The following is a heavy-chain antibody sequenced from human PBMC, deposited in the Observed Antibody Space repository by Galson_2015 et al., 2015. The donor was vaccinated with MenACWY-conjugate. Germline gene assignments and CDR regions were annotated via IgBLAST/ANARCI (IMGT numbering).Heavy chain of an antibody. CDR2: VDRVGVT. CDR1: GFSVTDNC. Sequence: SLRLSCAVSGFSVTDNCLSWVRQAPGKGPEWIAMVDRVGVTIYADSVGGRFTVSRDNFKNTVILQMNSLRAEDTAVYRCSRGCDWCSYFRAWGQGAQVTVSS. J-gene: IGHJ5*02. D-gene: IGHD2-8*01. V-gene: IGHV3-53*01. CDR3: SRGCDWCSYFRA.